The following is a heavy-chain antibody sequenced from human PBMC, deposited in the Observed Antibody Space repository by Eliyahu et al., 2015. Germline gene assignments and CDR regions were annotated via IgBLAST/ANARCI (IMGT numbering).Heavy chain of an antibody. V-gene: IGHV4-34*01. Sequence: QVQLQQWGAGLLKPSETLSLTCAVYGGSFXGYYWXWXRQPPGKGLEWIGEINHSGSTNYNPSLKSRVTISVDTSKNQFSLKLSSVTAADTAVYYCARGVGGTTMVRGVAYYYYYGMDVWGQGTTVTVSS. CDR2: INHSGST. CDR1: GGSFXGYY. CDR3: ARGVGGTTMVRGVAYYYYYGMDV. D-gene: IGHD3-10*01. J-gene: IGHJ6*02.